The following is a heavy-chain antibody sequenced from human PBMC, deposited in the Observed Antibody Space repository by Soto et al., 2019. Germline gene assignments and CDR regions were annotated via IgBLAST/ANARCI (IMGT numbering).Heavy chain of an antibody. V-gene: IGHV3-30-3*01. CDR3: ARDDIPRHIVVVVAALAYYYGMDV. J-gene: IGHJ6*02. CDR2: ISYDGSNK. D-gene: IGHD2-15*01. CDR1: GFTFSSYA. Sequence: HPGGSLRLSCAASGFTFSSYAMHWVRQAPGKGLEWVAVISYDGSNKYYADSVKGRFTISRDNSKNTLYLQMNSLRAEDTAVYYCARDDIPRHIVVVVAALAYYYGMDVWGQGTTVTVSS.